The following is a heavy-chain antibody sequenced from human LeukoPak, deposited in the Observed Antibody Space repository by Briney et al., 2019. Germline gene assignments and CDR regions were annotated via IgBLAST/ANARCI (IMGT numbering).Heavy chain of an antibody. CDR3: ARGKLLWFGELLLYWFDP. Sequence: ASVKVSCKASGYSFTGYYMHWVRQAPGQGLEWMGWMNPNSGNTGYAQKFQGRVTMTRNTSISTAYMELSSLRSEDTAVYYCARGKLLWFGELLLYWFDPWGQGTLVTVSS. CDR1: GYSFTGYY. J-gene: IGHJ5*02. CDR2: MNPNSGNT. D-gene: IGHD3-10*01. V-gene: IGHV1-8*02.